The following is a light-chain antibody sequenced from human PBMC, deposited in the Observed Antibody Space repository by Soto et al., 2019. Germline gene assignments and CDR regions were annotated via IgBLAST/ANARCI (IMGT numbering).Light chain of an antibody. CDR2: AAS. CDR1: QSISSY. CDR3: QQYSTYPYI. Sequence: DIQMTPSPSSLSASVGDRVTITCRASQSISSYLNWYQRKPGKAPKLLIYAASTLQSGVPSRFSGGGIGTEFSLSISSLQPDDFATYYCQQYSTYPYIFGQGTKVDIK. J-gene: IGKJ2*01. V-gene: IGKV1-39*01.